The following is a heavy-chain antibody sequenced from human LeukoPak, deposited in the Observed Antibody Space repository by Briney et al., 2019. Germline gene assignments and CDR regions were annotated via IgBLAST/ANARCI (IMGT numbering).Heavy chain of an antibody. CDR3: ARGVTMIVVGHYNWFDP. CDR2: INHSGST. CDR1: GGSFSGYY. J-gene: IGHJ5*02. Sequence: PSETLSLTCAVYGGSFSGYYWSWIRQPPGKGLEWIGEINHSGSTNYNPSLKSRVTISVDTSKNQFSLKLSSVTAADTAVYYCARGVTMIVVGHYNWFDPWGQGTLVTVSS. D-gene: IGHD3-22*01. V-gene: IGHV4-34*01.